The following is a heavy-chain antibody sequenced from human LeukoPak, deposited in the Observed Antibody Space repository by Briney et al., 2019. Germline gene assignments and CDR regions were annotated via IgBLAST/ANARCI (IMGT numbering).Heavy chain of an antibody. Sequence: PSETLSLTCSVSGGSISSYYWSWIRQPPGKGLEWIGYIYHSGSTYYNPSLKSRVTISVDRSKNQFSLKLSSVTAADTAVYYCAFCLGGVYAFDIWGQGTMVTVSS. CDR1: GGSISSYY. CDR2: IYHSGST. V-gene: IGHV4-59*04. D-gene: IGHD1-26*01. CDR3: AFCLGGVYAFDI. J-gene: IGHJ3*02.